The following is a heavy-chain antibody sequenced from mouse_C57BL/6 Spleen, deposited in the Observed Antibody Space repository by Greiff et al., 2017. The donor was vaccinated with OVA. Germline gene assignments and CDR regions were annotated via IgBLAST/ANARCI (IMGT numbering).Heavy chain of an antibody. V-gene: IGHV5-4*01. CDR2: ISDGGSYT. CDR3: ARENSSYVDWYFDV. J-gene: IGHJ1*03. CDR1: GFTFSSYA. D-gene: IGHD1-1*01. Sequence: EVMLVESGGGLVKPGGSLKLSCAASGFTFSSYAMSWVRQTPEKRLEWVATISDGGSYTYYPDNVKGRFTISRDNAKNNLYLQMSHLKSEDTAMYYCARENSSYVDWYFDVWGTGTTVTVSS.